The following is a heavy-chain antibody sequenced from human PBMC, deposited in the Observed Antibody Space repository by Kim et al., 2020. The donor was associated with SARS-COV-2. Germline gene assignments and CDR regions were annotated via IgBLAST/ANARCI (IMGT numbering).Heavy chain of an antibody. D-gene: IGHD1-20*01. Sequence: SETLSLTCTFSGGSISSGDYYWGWIRQPPGKGLEWIGYIYYSGSTYYNPSLKSRVTISVDTSKNQFSLKLSSVTAADTAVYYCASYNWNDENYYYGMDVWGQGTTVTVSS. CDR3: ASYNWNDENYYYGMDV. CDR2: IYYSGST. CDR1: GGSISSGDYY. V-gene: IGHV4-30-4*01. J-gene: IGHJ6*02.